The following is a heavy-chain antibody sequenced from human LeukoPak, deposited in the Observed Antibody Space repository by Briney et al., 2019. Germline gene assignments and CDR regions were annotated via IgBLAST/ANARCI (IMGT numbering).Heavy chain of an antibody. CDR1: GGSFSGYY. CDR2: INHSGIT. CDR3: ARGVGMSDIVVVTAKYFFDY. Sequence: SETLSLTCAVYGGSFSGYYWSWIRQPPGKGLEWVGKINHSGITNYNPSPKGRVTISVDTSKNQFSLKLSSVTAANPDMDYSARGVGMSDIVVVTAKYFFDYWGQGTLVTVSS. V-gene: IGHV4-34*01. J-gene: IGHJ4*02. D-gene: IGHD2-21*02.